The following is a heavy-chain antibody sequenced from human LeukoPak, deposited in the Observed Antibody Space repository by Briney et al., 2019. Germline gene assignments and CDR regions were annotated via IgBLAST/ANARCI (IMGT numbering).Heavy chain of an antibody. CDR3: ARGLKRNDVVY. D-gene: IGHD1-1*01. CDR1: GYTFTRYA. V-gene: IGHV1-3*01. CDR2: INAGNGNT. J-gene: IGHJ4*02. Sequence: ASVKVSCKASGYTFTRYAMHWVRQAPGQRLEWMGWINAGNGNTKYSQKFQGRVTMTRDTSISTAYMELSRLRSDDTAVYYCARGLKRNDVVYWGQGTLVTVSS.